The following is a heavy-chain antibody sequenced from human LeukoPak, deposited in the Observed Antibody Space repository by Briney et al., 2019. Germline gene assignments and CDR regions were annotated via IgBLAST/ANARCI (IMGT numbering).Heavy chain of an antibody. D-gene: IGHD6-13*01. V-gene: IGHV4-39*01. CDR2: IYYSGST. Sequence: SETLSLTCTVSGGSISSSSYYWGWIRQPPGKGLEWIGSIYYSGSTYYNPALNSRVTISVDTSKNLFSLKLTSVTAADTAVYYCARREGIIASADYFDYWGQGSLVGVSS. CDR3: ARREGIIASADYFDY. CDR1: GGSISSSSYY. J-gene: IGHJ4*02.